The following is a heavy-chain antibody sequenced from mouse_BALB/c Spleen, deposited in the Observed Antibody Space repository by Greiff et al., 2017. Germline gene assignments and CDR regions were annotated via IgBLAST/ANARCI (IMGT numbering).Heavy chain of an antibody. CDR2: ISNLAYSI. Sequence: EVKLMESGGGLVQPGGSRKLSCAASGFTFSDYGMAWVRQAPGKGPEWVAFISNLAYSIYYADTVTGRFTISRENAKNTLYLEMSSLRSEDTAMYYCARVSGGDYAMDYWGQGTSVTVSS. V-gene: IGHV5-15*02. J-gene: IGHJ4*01. CDR1: GFTFSDYG. CDR3: ARVSGGDYAMDY.